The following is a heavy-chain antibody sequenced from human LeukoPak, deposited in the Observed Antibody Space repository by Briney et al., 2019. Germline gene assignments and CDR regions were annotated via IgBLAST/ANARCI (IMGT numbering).Heavy chain of an antibody. D-gene: IGHD3-3*01. Sequence: GGSLRPSCAASGFTVSSNYMSWVRQARGRGVEWVTVIYRGGRTYYGDYVTGRVTLSRHQSKNTLYLQMNSLRAQDTAVYYCARTSHETYNFGSGYFFSVWFDPWGQGTLVTVSS. V-gene: IGHV3-53*04. J-gene: IGHJ5*02. CDR1: GFTVSSNY. CDR2: IYRGGRT. CDR3: ARTSHETYNFGSGYFFSVWFDP.